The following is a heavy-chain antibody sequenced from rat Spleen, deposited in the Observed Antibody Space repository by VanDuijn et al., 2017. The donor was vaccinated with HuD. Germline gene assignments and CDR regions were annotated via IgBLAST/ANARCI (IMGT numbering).Heavy chain of an antibody. J-gene: IGHJ1*01. CDR2: ISYDGSTT. CDR3: ARRGNSVYWNFDF. D-gene: IGHD4-4*01. Sequence: EVQLVESGGGLVQPGRSLKLSCAASGFTFSNYGMAWVCQAPTKGLEWVATISYDGSTTYYRDSVKGRFSISRDDAKSTLYLQMDSLRSEDTATYYCARRGNSVYWNFDFWGPGTMVTVSS. V-gene: IGHV5-29*01. CDR1: GFTFSNYG.